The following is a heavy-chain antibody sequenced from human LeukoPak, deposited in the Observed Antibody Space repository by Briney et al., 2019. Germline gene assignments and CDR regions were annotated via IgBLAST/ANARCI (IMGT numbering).Heavy chain of an antibody. J-gene: IGHJ4*02. CDR2: IGTSGSTT. V-gene: IGHV3-23*01. CDR1: GFTFSNYV. CDR3: AQHMSRASHPFDY. D-gene: IGHD5/OR15-5a*01. Sequence: AGSLRLSCAASGFTFSNYVMSWVRQAPGQGLELVSGIGTSGSTTYYADSVKGRFTISRDNSKNTLYLQMNSLRAEDTAVYYCAQHMSRASHPFDYWGQGTLVTVSS.